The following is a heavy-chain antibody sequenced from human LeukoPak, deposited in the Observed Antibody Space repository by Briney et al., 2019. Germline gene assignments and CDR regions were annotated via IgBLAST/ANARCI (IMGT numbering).Heavy chain of an antibody. D-gene: IGHD3-10*01. V-gene: IGHV3-48*03. Sequence: PGASLRLSCAASGFTFSSYEMNWVRQAPGKGLEWVSYISRSGSTIYYADSVKGRFTISRDNAKNSLYLQMNSLRAEDTAVYYCARSPGDYGSGSYYNGGDYWGQGTLVTSST. CDR1: GFTFSSYE. CDR3: ARSPGDYGSGSYYNGGDY. CDR2: ISRSGSTI. J-gene: IGHJ4*02.